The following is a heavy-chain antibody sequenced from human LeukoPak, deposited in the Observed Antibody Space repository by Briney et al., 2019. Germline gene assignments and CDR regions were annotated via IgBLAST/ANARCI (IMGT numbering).Heavy chain of an antibody. Sequence: ASVTVSCKASGYTFTNYGISWVRQAPGQGLEWMGWIYPSSGATKYAQKFQGRVTLTRDTSLSTAYMELSRLRSDDTAVYYCARDRNYYDHNGNFDYWGQGTLVTVSS. J-gene: IGHJ4*02. D-gene: IGHD3-22*01. V-gene: IGHV1-2*02. CDR1: GYTFTNYG. CDR2: IYPSSGAT. CDR3: ARDRNYYDHNGNFDY.